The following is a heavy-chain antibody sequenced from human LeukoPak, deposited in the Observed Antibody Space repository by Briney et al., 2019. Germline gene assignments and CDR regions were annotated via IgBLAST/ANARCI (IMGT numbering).Heavy chain of an antibody. CDR2: IYHSGST. D-gene: IGHD3-10*01. J-gene: IGHJ6*03. CDR1: GGSISSSNW. Sequence: ASETLSLTCAVSGGSISSSNWWSWVRQPPGKGLEWIGEIYHSGSTNYNPSLKSRVTISVDKSKNQFSLKLSSVTAADTAVYYCARPRITMVRGVSGYYMDVWGKGTTVTISS. CDR3: ARPRITMVRGVSGYYMDV. V-gene: IGHV4-4*02.